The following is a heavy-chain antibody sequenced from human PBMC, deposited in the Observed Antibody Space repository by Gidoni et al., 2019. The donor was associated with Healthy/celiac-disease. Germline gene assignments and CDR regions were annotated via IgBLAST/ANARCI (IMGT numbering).Heavy chain of an antibody. Sequence: QVQLVQSGAEVKKPGASVKVSCKASGYTFTSYGISWVRQAPGQGREWMGWISAYNGNTNYAQKLQGRVTMTTDTSTSTAYMELRSLRSDDTAVYYCARDRLVGYSSSWYLPEFDYWGQGTLVTVSS. CDR1: GYTFTSYG. J-gene: IGHJ4*02. CDR2: ISAYNGNT. CDR3: ARDRLVGYSSSWYLPEFDY. V-gene: IGHV1-18*04. D-gene: IGHD6-13*01.